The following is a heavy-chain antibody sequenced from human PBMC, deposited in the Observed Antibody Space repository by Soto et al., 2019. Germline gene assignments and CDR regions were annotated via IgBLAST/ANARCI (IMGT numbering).Heavy chain of an antibody. J-gene: IGHJ5*02. V-gene: IGHV1-18*01. CDR1: GYTFTSYG. CDR2: ISAYNGNT. D-gene: IGHD3-22*01. Sequence: ASVKVSCKASGYTFTSYGISWVRQAPGQGLEWMGWISAYNGNTNYAQKLQGRVTMTTDTSTSTAYMELRSLRSDDTAVYYCAREYYYDSSGSFDPWGQGTLVTSPQ. CDR3: AREYYYDSSGSFDP.